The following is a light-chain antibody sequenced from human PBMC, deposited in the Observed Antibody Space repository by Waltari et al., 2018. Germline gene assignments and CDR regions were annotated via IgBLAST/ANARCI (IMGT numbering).Light chain of an antibody. V-gene: IGLV1-44*01. CDR2: SNN. Sequence: QSVLTQPPSASGTPGQRVTISCSGSSSNIGTNTVIWYQQLPGTAPTRLLYSNNQRPSGAPDRCSGSKSGTSASLAISGLQSEDEADYYCAAWDDSLNGHFVFGTGTKVTVL. J-gene: IGLJ1*01. CDR1: SSNIGTNT. CDR3: AAWDDSLNGHFV.